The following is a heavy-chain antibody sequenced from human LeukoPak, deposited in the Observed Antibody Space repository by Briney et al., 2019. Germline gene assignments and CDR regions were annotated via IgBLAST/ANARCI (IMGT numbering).Heavy chain of an antibody. J-gene: IGHJ4*02. D-gene: IGHD4-17*01. CDR2: INPNSGGT. V-gene: IGHV1-2*02. CDR1: GYTFTVYY. Sequence: ASVKVSCKASGYTFTVYYMHWVRQAPGQGLEWMGWINPNSGGTNYAQKFQGRVTMTRDTSTSTAYMELRSLRSDDTAVYYCARVAVTTFDYWGQGTLVTVSS. CDR3: ARVAVTTFDY.